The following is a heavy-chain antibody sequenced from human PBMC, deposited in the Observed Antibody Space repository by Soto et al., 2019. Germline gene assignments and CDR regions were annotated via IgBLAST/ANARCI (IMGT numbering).Heavy chain of an antibody. D-gene: IGHD7-27*01. Sequence: GGSLRLSCAASGFTFSRFWMNWVRLSPGKGLEWVGNINLNGSAKDYVDSVKGRFTISRDNAQNLVYLQMNSLRVEDTAVYYCVRDRAETMYPWGYWGQXTLVTVSS. CDR1: GFTFSRFW. CDR2: INLNGSAK. J-gene: IGHJ4*02. CDR3: VRDRAETMYPWGY. V-gene: IGHV3-7*04.